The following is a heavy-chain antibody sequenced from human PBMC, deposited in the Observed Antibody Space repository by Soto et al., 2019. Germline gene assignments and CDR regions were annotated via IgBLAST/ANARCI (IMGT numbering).Heavy chain of an antibody. D-gene: IGHD6-6*01. V-gene: IGHV4-30-2*01. CDR2: IYHSGST. Sequence: SETLSLTCAVSGGSISSGGYSWSWIRQPPGKGLEWIGYIYHSGSTYYNPSLKSRVTISVDRSKNQFSLKLSSVTAADTAVYYCARGIPRPASLGWFDPRGQGSLVTVS. J-gene: IGHJ5*02. CDR1: GGSISSGGYS. CDR3: ARGIPRPASLGWFDP.